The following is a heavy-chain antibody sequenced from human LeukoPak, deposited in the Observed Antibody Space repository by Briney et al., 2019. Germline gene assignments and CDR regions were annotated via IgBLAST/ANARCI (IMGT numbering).Heavy chain of an antibody. V-gene: IGHV3-11*04. Sequence: PGGSLRLSCAASRFTFSDYYMNWVRQAPGKGLEWVSYISSSGTTISYADSVKGRFTISRDNAKNSLYLQMNSLRAEDTAVYYCARDPGSSYFDYWGQGALVTVSS. D-gene: IGHD6-13*01. CDR2: ISSSGTTI. J-gene: IGHJ4*02. CDR1: RFTFSDYY. CDR3: ARDPGSSYFDY.